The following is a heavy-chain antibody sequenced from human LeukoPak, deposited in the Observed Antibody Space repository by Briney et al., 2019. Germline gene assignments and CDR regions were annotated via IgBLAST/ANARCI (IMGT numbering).Heavy chain of an antibody. D-gene: IGHD3-10*01. CDR2: DYCGGNT. V-gene: IGHV4-30-4*07. CDR3: ARDHFGSLDS. J-gene: IGHJ4*02. Sequence: PSQTLSLTCAVSGGSISSGGYSWRWIRQPPGKGLEWIGYDYCGGNTNYDPSLKRRVTISVDTSKNQFSLTLTSVPAADTAVYFCARDHFGSLDSWGQGILVTVSS. CDR1: GGSISSGGYS.